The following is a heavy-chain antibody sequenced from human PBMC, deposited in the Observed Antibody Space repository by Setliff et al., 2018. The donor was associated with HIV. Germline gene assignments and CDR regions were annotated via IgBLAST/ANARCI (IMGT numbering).Heavy chain of an antibody. V-gene: IGHV1-18*01. CDR3: ARLIKHYDFWSGYYGAYYYYMDV. J-gene: IGHJ6*03. Sequence: ASVKVSCKASGYTFSTYGISWVRQAPGQGLEWMGWITPYNNNTQYTQHLQGRVTMTTDTYTGTAYMDLRSLRSDDTAVYYCARLIKHYDFWSGYYGAYYYYMDVWGTGTTVTVSS. CDR1: GYTFSTYG. CDR2: ITPYNNNT. D-gene: IGHD3-3*01.